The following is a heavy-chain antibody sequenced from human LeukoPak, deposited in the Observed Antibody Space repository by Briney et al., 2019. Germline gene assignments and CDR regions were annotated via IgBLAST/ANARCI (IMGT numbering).Heavy chain of an antibody. Sequence: SETLSLTCTVSGYSISSGYYWGWIRQPPGKGLEWIGSIYHSGSTYYNPSLKSRVTISVDTSKNQFSLKLSSVTAADTAVYYCAREGYSSSRAAFDIWGQGTMVTVSS. CDR2: IYHSGST. V-gene: IGHV4-38-2*02. D-gene: IGHD6-13*01. CDR1: GYSISSGYY. CDR3: AREGYSSSRAAFDI. J-gene: IGHJ3*02.